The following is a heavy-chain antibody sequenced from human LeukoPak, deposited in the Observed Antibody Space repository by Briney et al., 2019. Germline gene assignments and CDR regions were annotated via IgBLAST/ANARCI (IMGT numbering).Heavy chain of an antibody. V-gene: IGHV3-20*04. Sequence: PGGSLRLSCAASGFTFDDYGMSWVRQAPGKGLEWVSGINWNGGSNGYADSVKGRFTISRDNAKNSLYLQMNSLRAEDTALYYCARARGYCSSTSCSLFDYWGQGTLVTVSS. CDR2: INWNGGSN. CDR3: ARARGYCSSTSCSLFDY. J-gene: IGHJ4*02. D-gene: IGHD2-2*01. CDR1: GFTFDDYG.